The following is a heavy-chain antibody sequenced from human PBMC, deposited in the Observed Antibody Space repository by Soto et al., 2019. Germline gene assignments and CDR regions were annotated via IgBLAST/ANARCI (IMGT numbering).Heavy chain of an antibody. CDR1: GFTFSKYS. D-gene: IGHD3-22*01. CDR2: INSDGSST. CDR3: ARPYDSSGYYNWYFEL. J-gene: IGHJ2*01. Sequence: PGGSLRLSCAASGFTFSKYSMNWVRQAPGKGLVWVSRINSDGSSTSYADSVKGRFTISRDNAKNTLYLQMNSLRAEDTAVYYCARPYDSSGYYNWYFELWGRGTLVTVAS. V-gene: IGHV3-74*01.